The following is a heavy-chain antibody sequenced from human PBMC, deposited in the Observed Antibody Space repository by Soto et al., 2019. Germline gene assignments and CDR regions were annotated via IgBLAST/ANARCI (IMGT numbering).Heavy chain of an antibody. D-gene: IGHD6-13*01. Sequence: SETLSLTCTVSGGSISSSSYYWGWIRQPPGKGLEWIGSIYYSGSTYYNPSLKSRVTISVDTSKNQFSLKLSSVTAADTAVYYFAIARSSPWYFDLSGPGPLVTGS. CDR2: IYYSGST. J-gene: IGHJ2*01. CDR1: GGSISSSSYY. V-gene: IGHV4-39*07. CDR3: AIARSSPWYFDL.